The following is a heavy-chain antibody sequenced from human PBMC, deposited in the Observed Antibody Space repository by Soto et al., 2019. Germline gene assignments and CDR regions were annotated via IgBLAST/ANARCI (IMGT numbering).Heavy chain of an antibody. V-gene: IGHV4-30-2*01. CDR2: IYHSGST. CDR1: GGSINTATHS. D-gene: IGHD3-16*01. CDR3: AGGGGVTTTGDDY. Sequence: QLQLQESGSGLVKPSQTLSLTCAVSGGSINTATHSWSWIRQPPGKGLEWIGYIYHSGSTYYNPSVTRRVTISIDKSSSQCARRLSSVTAADAAVYYWAGGGGVTTTGDDYWGQGILVTVSS. J-gene: IGHJ4*02.